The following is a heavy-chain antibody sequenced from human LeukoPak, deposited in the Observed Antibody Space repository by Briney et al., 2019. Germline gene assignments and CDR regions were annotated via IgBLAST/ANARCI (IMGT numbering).Heavy chain of an antibody. CDR2: ISGSGGST. Sequence: GGSLRLSYAASGFTFSSYAMSWVRQAPGKGPEWVSAISGSGGSTYYADSVKGRFTISRDNSKNTLYLQMNSLRAEDTAVYYCANAWSGYPFDYWGQGTLVTVSS. V-gene: IGHV3-23*01. CDR3: ANAWSGYPFDY. CDR1: GFTFSSYA. D-gene: IGHD3-3*01. J-gene: IGHJ4*02.